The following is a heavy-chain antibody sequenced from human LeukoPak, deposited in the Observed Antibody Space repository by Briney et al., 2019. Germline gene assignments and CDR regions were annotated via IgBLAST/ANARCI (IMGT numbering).Heavy chain of an antibody. CDR1: GGSFSGYY. V-gene: IGHV4-34*01. D-gene: IGHD2-2*01. Sequence: SETLSLTCAVYGGSFSGYYWSWIRQPPGKGLEWIGEINHSGSTNYNPSLKSRVTISVDTSKNQFSLKLSSVTAADTAVYYCARGGDMGYAGAWFDPWGQGTLVTVSS. CDR2: INHSGST. CDR3: ARGGDMGYAGAWFDP. J-gene: IGHJ5*02.